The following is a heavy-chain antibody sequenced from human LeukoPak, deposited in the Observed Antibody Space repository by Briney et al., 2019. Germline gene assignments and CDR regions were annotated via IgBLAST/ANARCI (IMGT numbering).Heavy chain of an antibody. CDR2: FDPEDGET. CDR1: GYTLTELS. J-gene: IGHJ4*02. Sequence: ASVKVSCKVSGYTLTELSMHWMRQAPGKGLEWMGGFDPEDGETIYAQKFQGRVTMTEDTSTDTAYMELSSLRSEDTAVYYCATVGSPYPDLDYWGQGTLVTVSS. D-gene: IGHD1-26*01. V-gene: IGHV1-24*01. CDR3: ATVGSPYPDLDY.